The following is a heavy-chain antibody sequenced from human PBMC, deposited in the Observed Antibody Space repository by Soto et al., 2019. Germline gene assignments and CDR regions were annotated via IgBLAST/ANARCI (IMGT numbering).Heavy chain of an antibody. D-gene: IGHD3-10*01. Sequence: QIQLVESGGDVVQPGRSLRLSCAASGFNFGFFGMHWVRQAPGKGLEWVAFISGDGINTHYADSVRGRFTLSRDYSKKTMYLQIDTLREDDTALYCCARGNLSFDFDSWGQGTLVTVSS. CDR2: ISGDGINT. CDR1: GFNFGFFG. J-gene: IGHJ4*02. CDR3: ARGNLSFDFDS. V-gene: IGHV3-30*03.